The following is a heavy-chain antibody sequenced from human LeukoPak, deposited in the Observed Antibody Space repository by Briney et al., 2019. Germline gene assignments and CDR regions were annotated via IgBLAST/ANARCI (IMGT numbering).Heavy chain of an antibody. D-gene: IGHD2-2*01. J-gene: IGHJ6*03. CDR3: ARGVPAAAEWGYYYYYMDV. Sequence: ASVKVSCKASGYTFTGYYMHWVRQAPGQGLEWMGWINPNSGGTNYAQKFQGRVTMTRDTSISTAYMELSRLRSDDTAVCYCARGVPAAAEWGYYYYYMDVWGKGTTVTISS. CDR1: GYTFTGYY. CDR2: INPNSGGT. V-gene: IGHV1-2*02.